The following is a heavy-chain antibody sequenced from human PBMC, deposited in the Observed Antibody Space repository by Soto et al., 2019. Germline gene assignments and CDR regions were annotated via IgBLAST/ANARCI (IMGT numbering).Heavy chain of an antibody. CDR2: INHSGST. CDR3: ARQYGGSYADY. Sequence: SETLSLTCAVYGGSFSGYYWSWIRQPPGKGLEWIGEINHSGSTNYNPSLKSRVTISVDTSKNQFSLKLSSVTAADTAVYYCARQYGGSYADYWGQGTLVTVSS. D-gene: IGHD1-26*01. V-gene: IGHV4-34*01. CDR1: GGSFSGYY. J-gene: IGHJ4*02.